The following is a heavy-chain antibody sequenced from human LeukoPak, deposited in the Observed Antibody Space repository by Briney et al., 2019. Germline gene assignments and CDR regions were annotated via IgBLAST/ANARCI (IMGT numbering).Heavy chain of an antibody. CDR2: IKQDGSEK. J-gene: IGHJ6*02. V-gene: IGHV3-7*01. D-gene: IGHD6-19*01. Sequence: GGSLRLSCAASGFTFSSYWMSWVRQAPGKGLEWVANIKQDGSEKYYVDSVKGRFTISRDNAKNSLYLQMNSLRAEDTAVYYCAGDIVRIAVAAYYYYGMDVWGQGTTVTVSS. CDR1: GFTFSSYW. CDR3: AGDIVRIAVAAYYYYGMDV.